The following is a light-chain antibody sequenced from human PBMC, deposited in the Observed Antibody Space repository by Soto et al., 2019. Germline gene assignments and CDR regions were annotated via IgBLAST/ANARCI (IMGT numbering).Light chain of an antibody. V-gene: IGKV3-15*01. J-gene: IGKJ2*01. CDR3: QQHGTSPYT. CDR2: GAS. CDR1: QSVNNN. Sequence: EIILTQSPASLSVSPGERATLSCRASQSVNNNLAWYQQKPGQAPRLLIYGASTRATGIPGRFRGSGSGTEFTLTITSLQSEDFAVYYCQQHGTSPYTFGQGTVLEIK.